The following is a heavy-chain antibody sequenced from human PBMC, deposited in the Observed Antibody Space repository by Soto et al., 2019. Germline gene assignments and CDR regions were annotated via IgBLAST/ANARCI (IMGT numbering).Heavy chain of an antibody. Sequence: QVQLVQSGAEVKKPGASVKVSCKASGYTFTSYDINWVRQATGQGLEWLGWVNTNSGNTGYAQKYQGRVTMTRNTSISTAYMALSSLISEDTAVYYCATRPLTIFGYGMDVWGQGTTVTVSS. CDR1: GYTFTSYD. V-gene: IGHV1-8*01. CDR2: VNTNSGNT. CDR3: ATRPLTIFGYGMDV. J-gene: IGHJ6*02. D-gene: IGHD3-3*01.